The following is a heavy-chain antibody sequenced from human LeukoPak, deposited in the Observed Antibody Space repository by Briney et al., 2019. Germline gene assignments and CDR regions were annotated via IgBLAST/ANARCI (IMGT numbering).Heavy chain of an antibody. D-gene: IGHD3-22*01. CDR3: ARDLGQYYDTSDNWFDP. V-gene: IGHV3-64*01. CDR2: ISSNGGSI. J-gene: IGHJ5*02. Sequence: GGSLRLSCAASGFTFSDYAMHWVRQAPGKELEYVSAISSNGGSIHYANSVKGRFTISRDNAKNTLNLQMNSLRAEDTAVYYCARDLGQYYDTSDNWFDPWGQGTLVTVSS. CDR1: GFTFSDYA.